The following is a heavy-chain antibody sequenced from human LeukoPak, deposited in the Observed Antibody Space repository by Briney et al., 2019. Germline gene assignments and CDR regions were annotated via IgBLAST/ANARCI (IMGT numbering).Heavy chain of an antibody. D-gene: IGHD3-10*01. CDR2: TYYSGST. J-gene: IGHJ5*02. CDR1: GGSISSYY. V-gene: IGHV4-59*13. Sequence: SETLSLTCTVSGGSISSYYWSWIRQPPGKGLEWIGYTYYSGSTNYNPSLKSRVTISVDASKNQFSLKLSSVTAADTAVYYCARAPRRFGVSWFDPWGQGTLVTVSS. CDR3: ARAPRRFGVSWFDP.